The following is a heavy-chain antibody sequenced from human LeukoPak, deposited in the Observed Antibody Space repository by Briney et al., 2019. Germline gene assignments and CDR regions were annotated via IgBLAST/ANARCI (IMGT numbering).Heavy chain of an antibody. Sequence: SETLSLTCTVSGGSISSYYWSWIRQPPGKGLEWIGYIYYSGSTNYNPSLKGRVTISVDTSKNQFSLKLSSVTAADTAVYYCARQVLSGHFDYWGQGTLVTVSS. D-gene: IGHD2/OR15-2a*01. CDR3: ARQVLSGHFDY. V-gene: IGHV4-59*08. J-gene: IGHJ4*02. CDR1: GGSISSYY. CDR2: IYYSGST.